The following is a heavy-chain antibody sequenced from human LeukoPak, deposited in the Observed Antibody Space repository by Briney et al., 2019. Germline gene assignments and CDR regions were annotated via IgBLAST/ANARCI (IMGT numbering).Heavy chain of an antibody. CDR1: GFNFSYYA. D-gene: IGHD3-16*02. V-gene: IGHV3-30*04. CDR2: ISYDGSKK. J-gene: IGHJ4*02. Sequence: GGSLRLSCAASGFNFSYYAMHWVRQAPGKGLEWMTVISYDGSKKYYADSVKGRFTISRDNSKNTLYLQMNRLRAEDTAVYYCARVPSKSVYYDYVWGSYRYGGGDYWGQGTLVTVSS. CDR3: ARVPSKSVYYDYVWGSYRYGGGDY.